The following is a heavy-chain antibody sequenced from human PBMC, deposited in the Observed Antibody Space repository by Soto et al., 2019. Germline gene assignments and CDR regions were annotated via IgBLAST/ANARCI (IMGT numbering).Heavy chain of an antibody. CDR1: DDSISSSTYY. CDR3: ARRPSSGYAYYFDY. Sequence: SETLSLTCSVSDDSISSSTYYWGWIRQPPGKGLEWLGYIFYTGSTYKNPSLKSRVTISADSSKNQFSVNLTSVTATDTAVYSCARRPSSGYAYYFDYWGQGILVTVSS. D-gene: IGHD3-22*01. CDR2: IFYTGST. V-gene: IGHV4-39*01. J-gene: IGHJ4*02.